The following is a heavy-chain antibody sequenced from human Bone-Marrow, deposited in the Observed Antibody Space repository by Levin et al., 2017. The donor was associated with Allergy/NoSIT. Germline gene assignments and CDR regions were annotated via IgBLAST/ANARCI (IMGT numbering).Heavy chain of an antibody. Sequence: ASVKVSCKASGYSFTDYAIHWVRQAPGQGLEWIGWINAGNGNTRYSQKFQARVTLTRDTSATTAYMDLISLRSEDTAVYYCARGRWSQHQSSYYFDYWGQGTLVTVSS. CDR1: GYSFTDYA. J-gene: IGHJ4*02. D-gene: IGHD4-23*01. CDR3: ARGRWSQHQSSYYFDY. CDR2: INAGNGNT. V-gene: IGHV1-3*01.